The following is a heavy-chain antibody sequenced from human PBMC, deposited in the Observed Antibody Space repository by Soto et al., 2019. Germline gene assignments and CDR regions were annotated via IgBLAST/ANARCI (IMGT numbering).Heavy chain of an antibody. CDR2: ISYDGSSQ. Sequence: QVQLVESGGGVVQPERSLRLSCAASGFTFSSHAMHWVRQAPGKGLEWVAIISYDGSSQYYADSVKGRFTISRDNSKNTLHLQTNSLRAEDTALYYCAKDRGGFCSCGTCYLFDYWGQVTLVTVSS. V-gene: IGHV3-30*04. CDR3: AKDRGGFCSCGTCYLFDY. J-gene: IGHJ4*02. CDR1: GFTFSSHA. D-gene: IGHD2-15*01.